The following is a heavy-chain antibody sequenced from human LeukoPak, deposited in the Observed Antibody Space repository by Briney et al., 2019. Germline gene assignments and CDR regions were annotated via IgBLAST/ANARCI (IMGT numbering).Heavy chain of an antibody. V-gene: IGHV3-30*18. CDR2: ISYDGSNK. CDR1: GFTFSSYG. D-gene: IGHD6-13*01. J-gene: IGHJ4*02. CDR3: AKDSEQLPHSLDY. Sequence: GGSLRLSCAASGFTFSSYGMHWVRQAPGKGLEWVAVISYDGSNKYYADSVKGRFTISRDNSKNTLYLQMNSLRAEDTAVYYCAKDSEQLPHSLDYWGQGTLVTVSS.